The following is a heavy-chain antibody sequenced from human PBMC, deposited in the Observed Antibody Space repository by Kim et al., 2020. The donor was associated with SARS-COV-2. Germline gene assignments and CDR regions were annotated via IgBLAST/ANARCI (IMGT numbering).Heavy chain of an antibody. D-gene: IGHD1-26*01. Sequence: NYTPSPKGRVTISVDTSTIPFSLKLSSVTAADTAVYYCARVTSGSYDAFDIWGQGTMVTVSS. J-gene: IGHJ3*02. CDR3: ARVTSGSYDAFDI. V-gene: IGHV4-59*01.